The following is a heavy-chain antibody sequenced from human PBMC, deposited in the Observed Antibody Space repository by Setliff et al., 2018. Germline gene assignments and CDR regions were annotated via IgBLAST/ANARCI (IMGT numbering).Heavy chain of an antibody. CDR2: INHRGTT. V-gene: IGHV4-34*01. CDR3: ARGPRFDYESPTYRRRFDP. Sequence: SETLSLTCAVYGGSFSGYYWNWIRQAPGKGLEWSGEINHRGTTSYTPSLKGRVTISVDTSKNLFSLKLSSVTAADTAVYFCARGPRFDYESPTYRRRFDPWGQGTAGTVSS. CDR1: GGSFSGYY. D-gene: IGHD3-22*01. J-gene: IGHJ5*02.